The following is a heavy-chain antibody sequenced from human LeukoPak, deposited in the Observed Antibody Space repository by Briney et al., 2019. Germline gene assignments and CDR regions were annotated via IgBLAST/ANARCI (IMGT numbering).Heavy chain of an antibody. D-gene: IGHD3-16*01. CDR3: ARGGGGYYYGMDV. J-gene: IGHJ6*02. CDR2: IYYSGST. Sequence: TSETLSLTCTVSGGSIKNYYWSWIRQPPGKGLEWIGYIYYSGSTNYNPSLKSRVTISVDTSKNQFSLKLSSVTAADTAVYYCARGGGGYYYGMDVWGQGTTVTVSS. V-gene: IGHV4-59*01. CDR1: GGSIKNYY.